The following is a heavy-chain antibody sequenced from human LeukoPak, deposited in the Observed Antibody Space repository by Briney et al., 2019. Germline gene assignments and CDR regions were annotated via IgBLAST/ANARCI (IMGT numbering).Heavy chain of an antibody. CDR2: LWYDGSNK. Sequence: GGSLRLSCAASGFPFSSYGMHWVRQAPGKGLEWVAVLWYDGSNKYYGDSVRGRFTISRDNSKNTLYLQMNSLRAEDTAVYYCARDSVAVAGTRYGMDVWGQGTTVTVSS. CDR1: GFPFSSYG. V-gene: IGHV3-33*01. J-gene: IGHJ6*02. D-gene: IGHD6-19*01. CDR3: ARDSVAVAGTRYGMDV.